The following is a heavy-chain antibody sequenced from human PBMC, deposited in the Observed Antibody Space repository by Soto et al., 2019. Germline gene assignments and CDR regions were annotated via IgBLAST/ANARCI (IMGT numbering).Heavy chain of an antibody. Sequence: SETLSLTCTVSGGSISSGDYYWSWIRQPPGKGLEWIGYIYYSGSTYYNPSLKSRVTISVDTSKNQFSLKLSSVTAADTAVYYCARVPYYYASSGYYIDYWGQGTLVTVSS. J-gene: IGHJ4*02. CDR3: ARVPYYYASSGYYIDY. V-gene: IGHV4-30-4*01. D-gene: IGHD3-22*01. CDR1: GGSISSGDYY. CDR2: IYYSGST.